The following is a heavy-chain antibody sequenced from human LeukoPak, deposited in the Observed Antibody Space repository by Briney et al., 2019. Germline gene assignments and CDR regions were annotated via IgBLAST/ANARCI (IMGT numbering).Heavy chain of an antibody. CDR2: IYPGDSDT. V-gene: IGHV5-51*01. CDR1: GYSFTGYW. D-gene: IGHD4-11*01. J-gene: IGHJ4*02. Sequence: GESLKISCKGSGYSFTGYWIGWVRPMPGKGLEWMGIIYPGDSDTRYSPSFQGQVTISADKSINTAYLQWSSLKASDTAIYYCATLQSLATVAFFFDSWGQGTLVTVSS. CDR3: ATLQSLATVAFFFDS.